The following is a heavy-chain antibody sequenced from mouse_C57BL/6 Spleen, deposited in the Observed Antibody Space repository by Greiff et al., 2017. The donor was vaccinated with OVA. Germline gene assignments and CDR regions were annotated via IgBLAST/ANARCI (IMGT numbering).Heavy chain of an antibody. J-gene: IGHJ2*01. CDR3: AREPGVFDY. V-gene: IGHV1-82*01. CDR1: GYAFSSSW. CDR2: IYPGDGDT. Sequence: VKLMESGPELVKPGASVKISCKASGYAFSSSWMNWVKQRPGKGLEWIGRIYPGDGDTNYHGKFKGKDTLTADKSSSTAYMQLSSLTSEDSAVYFCAREPGVFDYWGQGTTLTVAS.